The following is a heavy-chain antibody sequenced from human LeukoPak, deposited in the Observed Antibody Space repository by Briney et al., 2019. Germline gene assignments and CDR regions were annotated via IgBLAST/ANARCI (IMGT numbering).Heavy chain of an antibody. CDR3: ARQGPTWPFDY. CDR1: GDSVSSNSAA. D-gene: IGHD5-24*01. V-gene: IGHV6-1*01. Sequence: SQTLSLTCAISGDSVSSNSAAWNWIRQPPSRGLEWLGRTYYRSKWYNDHAVSVKSRLTINADTSKNQFSLLLHSVTPEDTAVYYCARQGPTWPFDYWGQGTLVTVSS. CDR2: TYYRSKWYN. J-gene: IGHJ4*02.